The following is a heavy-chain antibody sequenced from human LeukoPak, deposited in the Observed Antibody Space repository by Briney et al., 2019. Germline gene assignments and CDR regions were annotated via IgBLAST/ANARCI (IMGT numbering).Heavy chain of an antibody. Sequence: GEPLQISSKCSGYSFSSSWIGWVRQMPGKGVEWMGIIYPGDSVTRYSPSFQGQVTISADKSISTAYLQWSSMKASDTAMYYCAGPYYYDRSGLRPVYYFDCWGQGTLVTVSS. CDR2: IYPGDSVT. D-gene: IGHD3-22*01. CDR3: AGPYYYDRSGLRPVYYFDC. CDR1: GYSFSSSW. J-gene: IGHJ4*02. V-gene: IGHV5-51*01.